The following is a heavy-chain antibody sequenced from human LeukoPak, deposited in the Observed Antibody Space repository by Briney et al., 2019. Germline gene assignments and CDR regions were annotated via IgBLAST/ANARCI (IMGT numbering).Heavy chain of an antibody. CDR3: GREGYTSGYAGAFDT. V-gene: IGHV3-23*01. CDR2: LSFIDDST. Sequence: GGSLRLSCTASGSTLRNNIMTWVRQAPGKGLEWVSSLSFIDDSTYYADSVKGRFIISRDTSKNTLFLQMDSLGAEDTGVYYCGREGYTSGYAGAFDTWGQGTMVTVSS. D-gene: IGHD2-2*01. J-gene: IGHJ3*02. CDR1: GSTLRNNI.